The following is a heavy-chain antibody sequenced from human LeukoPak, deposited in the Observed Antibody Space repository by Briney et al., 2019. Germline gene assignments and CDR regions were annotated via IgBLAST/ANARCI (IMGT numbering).Heavy chain of an antibody. CDR1: GFTFKDYW. CDR3: ARGTVQLWLLASFDY. D-gene: IGHD5-18*01. CDR2: ISSSSSTI. Sequence: PGGSLRLSCAASGFTFKDYWMTWVRQAPGKGLEWVSYISSSSSTIYYADSVKGRFTISRDNAKNTLYLQMNSLRAEDTAVYYCARGTVQLWLLASFDYWGQGTLVTVSS. J-gene: IGHJ4*02. V-gene: IGHV3-48*04.